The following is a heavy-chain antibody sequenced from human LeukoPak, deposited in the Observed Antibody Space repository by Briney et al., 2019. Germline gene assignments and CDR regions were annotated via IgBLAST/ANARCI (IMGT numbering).Heavy chain of an antibody. Sequence: ASVKVSCKASGYTFINHYIHWVRQAPGQGLEWMGLINPSAGSTTYAKKFQGRVTMTRDMSTRTVYMDLSSLRFEDTAVYYCAKDLGYCSGGGCLTWGQGTLLTVSS. CDR3: AKDLGYCSGGGCLT. D-gene: IGHD2-15*01. CDR2: INPSAGST. CDR1: GYTFINHY. V-gene: IGHV1-46*01. J-gene: IGHJ4*02.